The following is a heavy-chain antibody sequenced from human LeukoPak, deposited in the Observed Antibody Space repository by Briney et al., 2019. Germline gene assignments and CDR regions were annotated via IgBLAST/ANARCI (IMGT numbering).Heavy chain of an antibody. V-gene: IGHV3-7*01. CDR3: VREARESGGFDY. D-gene: IGHD5-24*01. Sequence: GGSLRLSCAGSGFTFSSYWMTWVRQAPGKWLEWVANIKQDGSEKYYVDSVKGRFTISRDNAKNSLYLQMNSLRAEDTAVYYCVREARESGGFDYWGQGTLVTVSS. J-gene: IGHJ4*02. CDR2: IKQDGSEK. CDR1: GFTFSSYW.